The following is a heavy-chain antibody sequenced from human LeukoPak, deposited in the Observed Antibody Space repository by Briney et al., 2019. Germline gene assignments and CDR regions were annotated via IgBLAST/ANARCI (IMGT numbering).Heavy chain of an antibody. CDR3: ARESTLADY. V-gene: IGHV4-4*07. J-gene: IGHJ4*02. Sequence: SETLSLTCTVSGASISSFFWSWIRQPAGKGLEWIGRIYTSGSTNYNPSLASRVTMSVDTSKNQFSLKLSSVTAADTAMYYCARESTLADYWGQGTLVTVSS. CDR1: GASISSFF. CDR2: IYTSGST. D-gene: IGHD5/OR15-5a*01.